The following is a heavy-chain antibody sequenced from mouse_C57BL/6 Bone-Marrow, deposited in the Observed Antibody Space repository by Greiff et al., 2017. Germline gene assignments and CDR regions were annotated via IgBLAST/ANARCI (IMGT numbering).Heavy chain of an antibody. CDR1: GFTFSDYG. D-gene: IGHD1-1*01. Sequence: EVQLVESGGGLVKPGGSLKLSCAASGFTFSDYGMHWVRQAPEKGLEWVAYISSGSSTIYYADTVKGRFTISRDNAKNTLFLQMTSLRSEDTAMYYCAKGSSSNYYAMDYWGQGTSVTGSS. V-gene: IGHV5-17*01. CDR2: ISSGSSTI. CDR3: AKGSSSNYYAMDY. J-gene: IGHJ4*01.